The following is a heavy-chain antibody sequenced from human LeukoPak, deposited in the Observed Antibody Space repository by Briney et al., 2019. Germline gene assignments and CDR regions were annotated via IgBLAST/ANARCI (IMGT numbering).Heavy chain of an antibody. CDR2: MNPNSGNT. CDR1: GYTFTNYD. V-gene: IGHV1-8*01. J-gene: IGHJ5*02. CDR3: ARPHCSSTDCHPPEWFDP. Sequence: ASVRVSCKTSGYTFTNYDINWVRQATGQGLAWMGWMNPNSGNTGYAQKSQGRVTMTRNTSISTAYMELSSLRSEDTAVYYCARPHCSSTDCHPPEWFDPWGQGTLVTVSS. D-gene: IGHD2-2*01.